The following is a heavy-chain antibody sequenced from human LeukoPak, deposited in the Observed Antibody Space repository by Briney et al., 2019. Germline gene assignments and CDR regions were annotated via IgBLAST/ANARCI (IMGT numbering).Heavy chain of an antibody. D-gene: IGHD4-17*01. Sequence: ASVKVSCKASGYTFTGYHMHWVRQAPGQGLEWMGWINPNSGGTNYAQKFQGRVTMTRDTSISTAYMELSRLRSDDTAVYYCARDQGDYGDYCWFDPWGQGTLVTVSS. CDR2: INPNSGGT. J-gene: IGHJ5*02. CDR1: GYTFTGYH. CDR3: ARDQGDYGDYCWFDP. V-gene: IGHV1-2*02.